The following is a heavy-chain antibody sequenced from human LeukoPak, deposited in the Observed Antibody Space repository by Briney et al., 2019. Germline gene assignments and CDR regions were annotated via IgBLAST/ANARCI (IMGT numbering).Heavy chain of an antibody. CDR3: AKDKENGWYNAFDI. CDR2: ISYDGSNK. J-gene: IGHJ3*02. V-gene: IGHV3-30*18. D-gene: IGHD6-19*01. CDR1: GFTFSSYG. Sequence: GGSLRLSCAASGFTFSSYGMHWVRQAPGKGLEWVAVISYDGSNKYYGDSVKGRFTISRGNSKNTLYLQMDSLRAEDTAVYYCAKDKENGWYNAFDIWGQGTMVTVSS.